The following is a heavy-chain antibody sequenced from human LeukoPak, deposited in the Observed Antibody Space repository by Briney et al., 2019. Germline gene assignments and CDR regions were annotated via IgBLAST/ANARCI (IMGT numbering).Heavy chain of an antibody. CDR2: IIPIFGTA. V-gene: IGHV1-69*13. D-gene: IGHD3-10*01. Sequence: GASVKVSCKASGGTFSSYAISWVRQAPGQGLEWMGGIIPIFGTANYAQKFQGRVTITADESTSTAYMELSSLRSEDTAVYYCARGGFRVIINWFDPWGQGTLVTVSS. CDR1: GGTFSSYA. CDR3: ARGGFRVIINWFDP. J-gene: IGHJ5*02.